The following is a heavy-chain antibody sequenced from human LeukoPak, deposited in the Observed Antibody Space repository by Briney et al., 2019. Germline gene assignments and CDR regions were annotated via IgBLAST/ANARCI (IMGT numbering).Heavy chain of an antibody. CDR3: ARSPFPPTTVTTSYYYMDV. J-gene: IGHJ6*03. CDR1: GFTFTSYS. Sequence: PGGSLRLSCAASGFTFTSYSMNWVSQAPGKGLEWVSSIISTSIYIYYADSVKGRLTISTDNATNSLYLQMNSLRPEDTAVYYCARSPFPPTTVTTSYYYMDVWGKGTTVSVSS. V-gene: IGHV3-21*01. CDR2: IISTSIYI. D-gene: IGHD4-11*01.